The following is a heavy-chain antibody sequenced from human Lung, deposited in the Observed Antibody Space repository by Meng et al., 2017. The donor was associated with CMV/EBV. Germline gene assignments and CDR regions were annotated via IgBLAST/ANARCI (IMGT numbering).Heavy chain of an antibody. D-gene: IGHD7-27*01. CDR1: GYTFIAHY. J-gene: IGHJ4*02. V-gene: IGHV1-2*02. CDR2: IHPHRGDT. Sequence: ASVKVSCKASGYTFIAHYFHWVRQAPGQGLEWMGWIHPHRGDTNYAQQFQGRVTLTRDTSINTGYMELTRLTSDDTADYYCARDDYWGPDYWGQGTLVTVSS. CDR3: ARDDYWGPDY.